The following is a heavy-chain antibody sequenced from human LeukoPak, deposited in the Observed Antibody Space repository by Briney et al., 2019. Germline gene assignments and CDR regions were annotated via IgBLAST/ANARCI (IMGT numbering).Heavy chain of an antibody. CDR2: MLYDGNNR. Sequence: GGPLRLSCAASGFTFSNFGMHGVRQAPGKGLEWVAVMLYDGNNRYYADSVKGRFTISRDNSKNTLYLQMNSLRAEDTAVYYCARAYGDYVMYYFDYWGQGTLVTVSS. CDR3: ARAYGDYVMYYFDY. D-gene: IGHD4-17*01. CDR1: GFTFSNFG. J-gene: IGHJ4*02. V-gene: IGHV3-33*01.